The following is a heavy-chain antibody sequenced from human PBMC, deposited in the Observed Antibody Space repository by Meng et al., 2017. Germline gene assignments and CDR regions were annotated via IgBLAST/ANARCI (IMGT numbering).Heavy chain of an antibody. CDR1: GFTFSSYG. J-gene: IGHJ4*02. Sequence: QVVRVGAWGGVVQPGSSRGVSWAASGFTFSSYGMHWVRQAPGKGLELVAVIWYDGRNKYYADSVKGRFTISRDNSKNTLYLQMNSLRAEDTAVYYCARVVYSSGWSFDYWGQGTLVTVS. CDR3: ARVVYSSGWSFDY. CDR2: IWYDGRNK. D-gene: IGHD6-19*01. V-gene: IGHV3-33*01.